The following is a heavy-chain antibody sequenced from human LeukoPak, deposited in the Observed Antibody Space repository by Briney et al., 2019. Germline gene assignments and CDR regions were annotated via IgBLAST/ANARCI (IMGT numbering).Heavy chain of an antibody. CDR2: MNPNNGNT. D-gene: IGHD6-13*01. CDR3: ARLASSSWPLYYYYGMDV. CDR1: GYTFTSYD. V-gene: IGHV1-8*01. Sequence: GASVKVSCKASGYTFTSYDINWVRQATAQGLEWMGWMNPNNGNTGYAQKFQGRVTMTRSTSISTAYMEVSSLRSEDTAVYYCARLASSSWPLYYYYGMDVWGQGTTVTVSS. J-gene: IGHJ6*02.